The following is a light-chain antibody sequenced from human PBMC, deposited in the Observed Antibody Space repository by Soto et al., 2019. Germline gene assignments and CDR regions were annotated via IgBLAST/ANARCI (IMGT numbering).Light chain of an antibody. CDR3: CSYTGFYSYV. J-gene: IGLJ1*01. CDR1: NSDVGGYNY. CDR2: DVT. V-gene: IGLV2-11*01. Sequence: QSVLTQPRSVSASPGQSVTISCTGTNSDVGGYNYVSWYQQYPGNAPKVMIYDVTKRPSGVPDRFSGSKSGNTASLTISGLQTEDEADYYCCSYTGFYSYVFGTGTKVTVL.